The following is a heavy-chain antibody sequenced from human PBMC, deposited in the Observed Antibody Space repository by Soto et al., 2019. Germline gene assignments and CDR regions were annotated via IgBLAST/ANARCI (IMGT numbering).Heavy chain of an antibody. V-gene: IGHV3-48*04. J-gene: IGHJ5*02. CDR2: ISSSSSTI. Sequence: GGSLRLSCAASGFTFSSYSMNWVRQAPGKGLEWVSYISSSSSTIYYADTVKGRFTISRDNAKNSLYLQMNSLRAEDTAVYYCAIDLDGSVWFNWFDPWGQGTQVTVSS. CDR1: GFTFSSYS. D-gene: IGHD2-15*01. CDR3: AIDLDGSVWFNWFDP.